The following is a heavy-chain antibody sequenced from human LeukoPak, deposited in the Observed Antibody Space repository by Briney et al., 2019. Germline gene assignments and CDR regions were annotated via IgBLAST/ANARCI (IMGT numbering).Heavy chain of an antibody. V-gene: IGHV3-66*01. D-gene: IGHD3-9*01. CDR1: GFTVSSNY. CDR2: IYSGGST. CDR3: ARGHNFGRLHPFDY. Sequence: GSLRLSCSASGFTVSSNYMSWVRQAPGKGLEWVSVIYSGGSTYYADSVKGRFTISRDNSKNTLYLQMNSLRAEDTAVYYCARGHNFGRLHPFDYWGQGTLVTVSS. J-gene: IGHJ4*02.